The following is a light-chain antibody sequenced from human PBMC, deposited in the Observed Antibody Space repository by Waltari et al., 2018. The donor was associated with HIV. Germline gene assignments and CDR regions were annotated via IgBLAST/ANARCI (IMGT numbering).Light chain of an antibody. CDR2: DAS. CDR1: QRVSSY. CDR3: QQRKNWPPVT. Sequence: EIVLTQSPATLSLSPGERATLSCRASQRVSSYLAWYQQKPGQAPRLLSDDASNRAIGIPARFSGSGSGTDVTLTSSSLEPEDFAVYYCQQRKNWPPVTFGGGTKVEIK. J-gene: IGKJ4*01. V-gene: IGKV3-11*01.